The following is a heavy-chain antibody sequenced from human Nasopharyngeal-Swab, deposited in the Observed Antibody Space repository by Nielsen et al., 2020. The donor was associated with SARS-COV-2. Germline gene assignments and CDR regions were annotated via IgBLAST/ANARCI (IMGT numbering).Heavy chain of an antibody. D-gene: IGHD6-19*01. J-gene: IGHJ4*02. CDR1: GFTFSSYW. Sequence: GGSLRLSCAASGFTFSSYWMSWVRQAPGEGLEWVANIKQDGSEKYYVDSVKGRFTISRDNAKNSLYLQMNSLRAEDTAVYYCARDQFSASSGWDYWGQGTLVTVSS. V-gene: IGHV3-7*01. CDR3: ARDQFSASSGWDY. CDR2: IKQDGSEK.